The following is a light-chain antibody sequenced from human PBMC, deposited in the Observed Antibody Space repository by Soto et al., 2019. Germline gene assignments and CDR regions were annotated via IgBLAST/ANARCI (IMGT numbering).Light chain of an antibody. CDR3: SSYTSSITPYV. V-gene: IGLV2-14*01. Sequence: QSALTQPASVSGSPGQSITISCTGTSSDVGGHNYVSWYQQHPGKAPKLLIYGVSSRPSGVSNRFSGSKSGNAAYLTISGLQADDEAEYYCSSYTSSITPYVFGTGTKLTVL. CDR1: SSDVGGHNY. J-gene: IGLJ1*01. CDR2: GVS.